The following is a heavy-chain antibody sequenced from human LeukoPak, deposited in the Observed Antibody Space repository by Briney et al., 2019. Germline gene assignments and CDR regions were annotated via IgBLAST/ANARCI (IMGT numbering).Heavy chain of an antibody. D-gene: IGHD6-13*01. Sequence: SETLSLTCTVSGGSVSSGSYYWSWIRQPPGKGLEWIGYIYYSGSTNYNPSLKSRVTISVDTSKNQFSLKLSSVTAADTAVYYCASGGYSSGWYVYWGQGTLVTVSS. CDR2: IYYSGST. CDR1: GGSVSSGSYY. V-gene: IGHV4-61*01. CDR3: ASGGYSSGWYVY. J-gene: IGHJ4*02.